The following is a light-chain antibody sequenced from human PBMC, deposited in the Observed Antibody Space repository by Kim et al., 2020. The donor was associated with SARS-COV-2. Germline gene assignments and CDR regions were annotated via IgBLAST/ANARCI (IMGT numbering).Light chain of an antibody. V-gene: IGLV2-14*03. J-gene: IGLJ2*01. CDR3: SSYTSSSPL. CDR2: DVS. CDR1: SRDVGGYNY. Sequence: PGQSITISCTGTSRDVGGYNYVSWYQQHPGKAPKLMIYDVSNRPSGVSNRFSGSKSGNTASLTISGLQAEDEADYYCSSYTSSSPLFGGGTQLTVL.